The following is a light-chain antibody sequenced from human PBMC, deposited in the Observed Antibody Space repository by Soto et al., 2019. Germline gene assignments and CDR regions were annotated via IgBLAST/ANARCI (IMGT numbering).Light chain of an antibody. J-gene: IGKJ1*01. CDR2: GAS. CDR1: QSVSSN. CDR3: QQYNNWWT. Sequence: EIVMTQSPATLSVSPGERATLSCRASQSVSSNLAWYQQKPGQTPRLLIYGASTRATGIPARFSGSGSGTEFTLTISSLQSDDVGVDSCQQYNNWWTFGQGTEVEIK. V-gene: IGKV3-15*01.